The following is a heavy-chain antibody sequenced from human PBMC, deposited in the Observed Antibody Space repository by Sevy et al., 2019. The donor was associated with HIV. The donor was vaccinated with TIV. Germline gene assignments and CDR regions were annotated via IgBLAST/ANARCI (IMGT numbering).Heavy chain of an antibody. J-gene: IGHJ4*02. CDR1: GFSVNSNY. CDR3: ARGKSGYGYALNY. D-gene: IGHD5-18*01. Sequence: GGSLRLSCAASGFSVNSNYMTWVRQAPGKGLEGVSVIYSDETTYHADSVKDRFTISLDNSKNMLYLQMSSLRAEDTAIYYCARGKSGYGYALNYWGQGTLVTVSS. CDR2: IYSDETT. V-gene: IGHV3-66*01.